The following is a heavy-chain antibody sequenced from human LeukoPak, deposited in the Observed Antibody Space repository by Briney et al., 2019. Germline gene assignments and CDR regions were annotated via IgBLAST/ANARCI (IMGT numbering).Heavy chain of an antibody. V-gene: IGHV3-30-3*01. D-gene: IGHD3-10*01. CDR1: GFTFSSYA. CDR2: ISYDGSNK. Sequence: GGSLRLSCAASGFTFSSYAMHWVRQAPGKGLEWVAVISYDGSNKYYADSVKGRFTISRDNSKNTLYLQMNSLRAEDTAVYYCARGGVLLWFGELPPEDAFDIWGQGTMVTVSS. J-gene: IGHJ3*02. CDR3: ARGGVLLWFGELPPEDAFDI.